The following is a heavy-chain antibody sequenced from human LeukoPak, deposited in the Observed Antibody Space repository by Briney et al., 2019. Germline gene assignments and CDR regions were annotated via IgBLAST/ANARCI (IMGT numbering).Heavy chain of an antibody. CDR2: ISAYNGNT. D-gene: IGHD3-3*01. J-gene: IGHJ4*02. Sequence: ASVKASCKASGYTFTSYGISWVRQAPGQGLEWMGWISAYNGNTNYAQKLQGRVTMTTDTSTSTAYMELRSLRSDDTAVYYCARDASITIFGVVIIPPDYWGQGILVTVSS. CDR1: GYTFTSYG. V-gene: IGHV1-18*01. CDR3: ARDASITIFGVVIIPPDY.